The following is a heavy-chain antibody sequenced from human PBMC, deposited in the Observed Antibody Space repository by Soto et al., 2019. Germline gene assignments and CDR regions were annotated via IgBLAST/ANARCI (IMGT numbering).Heavy chain of an antibody. J-gene: IGHJ4*02. CDR1: GYTFTNYG. V-gene: IGHV1-18*04. D-gene: IGHD3-22*01. CDR3: ARDRGYYDSSGYYYVPFDY. CDR2: ISAYNGNT. Sequence: QVQLVQSGAEVKKPGASVKVSCKASGYTFTNYGFSWVRQAPGQGLEWMGWISAYNGNTNYAQKFQGRVTMTTDTSTSTAYMELRSLTSDDTAVFYCARDRGYYDSSGYYYVPFDYWGQGTLVIVSS.